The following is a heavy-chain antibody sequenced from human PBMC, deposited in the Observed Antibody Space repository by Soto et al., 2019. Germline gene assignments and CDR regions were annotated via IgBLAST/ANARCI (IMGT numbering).Heavy chain of an antibody. CDR2: ISGSGGST. CDR3: AKDLPTENIAVAGTGNWFDP. D-gene: IGHD6-19*01. V-gene: IGHV3-23*01. Sequence: EVQLLESGGGLVQPGGSLRLSCAASGFTFSSYAMSWVRQAPGKGLEWVSAISGSGGSTYYADSVKGRFTISRDNSKNTLYLQMNSLRAEDTAVYYCAKDLPTENIAVAGTGNWFDPWGQGTLVTVSS. J-gene: IGHJ5*02. CDR1: GFTFSSYA.